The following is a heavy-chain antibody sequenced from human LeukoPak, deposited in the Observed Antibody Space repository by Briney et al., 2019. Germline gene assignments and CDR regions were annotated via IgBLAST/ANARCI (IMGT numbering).Heavy chain of an antibody. CDR3: GRAFPPLRTASAGDL. J-gene: IGHJ4*02. D-gene: IGHD3-16*01. CDR2: ISGRSSHV. Sequence: GGSLRLSCSASGFSISDYDMNWFRQAPGKALEWISSISGRSSHVYYGDSVKGRFSISRDNAMNSVFLQMNSLGVDDTAVYYCGRAFPPLRTASAGDLWGQGTLVTVSS. V-gene: IGHV3-21*01. CDR1: GFSISDYD.